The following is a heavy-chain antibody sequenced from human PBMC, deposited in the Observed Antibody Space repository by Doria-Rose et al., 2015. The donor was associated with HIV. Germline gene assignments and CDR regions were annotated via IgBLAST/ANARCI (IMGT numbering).Heavy chain of an antibody. V-gene: IGHV4-59*01. CDR1: GGSISHYY. CDR2: IFYTGST. J-gene: IGHJ4*02. Sequence: GPGLVKPSETLSLTCSVSGGSISHYYWSWIRQPPGKGLEYIGDIFYTGSTNYSPSLKSRVSISIDTSKNKFSLRLNSVTAADTAVYYCARVLSGTYDYWGQGTRVTVSS. CDR3: ARVLSGTYDY. D-gene: IGHD1-26*01.